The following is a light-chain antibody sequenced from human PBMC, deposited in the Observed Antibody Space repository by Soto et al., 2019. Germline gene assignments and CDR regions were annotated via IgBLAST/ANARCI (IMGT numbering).Light chain of an antibody. CDR2: DAS. Sequence: AIQLTQSPSSLSASVGDSVTITCRASQGISSALAWYQQTPGRAPKLLIYDASTLESGVPSRFSGSGSGTEFTLTISSLQPEDFATYYCQQYDSYPLTFGGGTKVDIK. CDR3: QQYDSYPLT. CDR1: QGISSA. J-gene: IGKJ4*01. V-gene: IGKV1-13*02.